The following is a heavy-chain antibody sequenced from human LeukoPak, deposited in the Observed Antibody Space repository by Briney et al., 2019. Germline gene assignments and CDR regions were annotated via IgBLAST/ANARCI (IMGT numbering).Heavy chain of an antibody. CDR3: ARDSTRGNFDH. V-gene: IGHV3-33*08. J-gene: IGHJ4*02. CDR1: GFTFSSYA. CDR2: IWYDGTNK. D-gene: IGHD1-1*01. Sequence: GGSLRLSCAASGFTFSSYAMSWVRQAPGKGLEWVTVIWYDGTNKYYADSVKGRFTISRDNSKNTLYLQMNSLRAEDTAVYFCARDSTRGNFDHWGQGTLVTVSS.